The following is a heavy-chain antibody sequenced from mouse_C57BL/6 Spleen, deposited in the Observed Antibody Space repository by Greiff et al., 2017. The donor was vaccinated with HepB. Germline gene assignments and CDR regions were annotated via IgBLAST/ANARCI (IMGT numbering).Heavy chain of an antibody. V-gene: IGHV1-64*01. CDR2: IHPNSGST. CDR3: AREGVWLRRAMDY. Sequence: QVQLQQPGAELVKPGASVKLSCKASGYTFTSYWMHGVKQRPGKGLEWIGMIHPNSGSTNYNEKFKSKATLTVDKSSSTAYMQLSSLTSEDSAVYYCAREGVWLRRAMDYWGQGTSVTVSS. J-gene: IGHJ4*01. D-gene: IGHD2-2*01. CDR1: GYTFTSYW.